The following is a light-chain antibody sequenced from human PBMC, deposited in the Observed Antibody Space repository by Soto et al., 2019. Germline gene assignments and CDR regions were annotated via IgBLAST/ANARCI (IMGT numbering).Light chain of an antibody. J-gene: IGKJ2*01. CDR3: QQSYSAPRT. CDR2: AAA. CDR1: QTIGTN. V-gene: IGKV1-39*01. Sequence: QMTQPPSSLSASFGDRFTVTCRAGQTIGTNLNWYQQQPGKAPKLLIHAAASLHSGVPSRFSATGSGTDFTLTISSLQPEDFATYYCQQSYSAPRTFGQGTKLEIK.